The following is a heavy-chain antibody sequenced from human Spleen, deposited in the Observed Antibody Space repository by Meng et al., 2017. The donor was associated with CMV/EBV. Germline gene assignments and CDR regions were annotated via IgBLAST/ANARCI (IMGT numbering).Heavy chain of an antibody. Sequence: GGSLRLSCAASGFTFSSYKMNWVRQAPGKGLEWVSYISNSGSDKYYADSVKGRFTISRDNSRNSVFLLMDSLRAEDTAFYYCARDALSSGGDYWGQGALVTVSS. D-gene: IGHD6-19*01. CDR2: ISNSGSDK. J-gene: IGHJ4*02. CDR1: GFTFSSYK. V-gene: IGHV3-48*03. CDR3: ARDALSSGGDY.